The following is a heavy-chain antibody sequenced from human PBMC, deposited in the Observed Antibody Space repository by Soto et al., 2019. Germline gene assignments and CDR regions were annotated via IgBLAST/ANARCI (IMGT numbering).Heavy chain of an antibody. CDR1: GDTLSTHG. J-gene: IGHJ4*02. CDR2: TIPIIGTT. Sequence: QVPLVQSGAEVKKPGSSVKVSCKASGDTLSTHGISWVRQAPGQGLEWMGGTIPIIGTTHYAEKFQGRVTITADESTTTSYMELSSLRPDDTAVYYCAAGDSSDTGDHWGQGTLVTVSS. CDR3: AAGDSSDTGDH. D-gene: IGHD5-18*01. V-gene: IGHV1-69*01.